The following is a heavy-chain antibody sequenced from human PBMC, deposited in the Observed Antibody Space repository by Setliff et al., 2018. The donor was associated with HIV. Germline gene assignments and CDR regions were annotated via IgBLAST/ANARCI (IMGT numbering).Heavy chain of an antibody. J-gene: IGHJ4*02. V-gene: IGHV4-4*02. D-gene: IGHD5-18*01. Sequence: SETLSLTCVVSGASITDSKWWTWVRQPPGKRLEWIGEIDHSGATKYNPSLKSRLTMSLNKSKKQFSLNLTSVTAADTAFYYCARRYSARLGDSWGQGALVTVSS. CDR3: ARRYSARLGDS. CDR1: GASITDSKW. CDR2: IDHSGAT.